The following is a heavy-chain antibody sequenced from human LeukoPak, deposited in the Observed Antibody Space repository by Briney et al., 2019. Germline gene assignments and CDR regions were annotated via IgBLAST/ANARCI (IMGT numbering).Heavy chain of an antibody. D-gene: IGHD3-3*01. Sequence: SETLSLTCAVYGEFFRGYYWIWIRQPPGKGREWIGEINHSGSTNYNPSLKSRVTISVDTSKNQVSLKLTSVTAADTAIYYCARGDFPDYSYYYMDVWGKGTTVTVAS. CDR2: INHSGST. V-gene: IGHV4-34*01. CDR1: GEFFRGYY. J-gene: IGHJ6*03. CDR3: ARGDFPDYSYYYMDV.